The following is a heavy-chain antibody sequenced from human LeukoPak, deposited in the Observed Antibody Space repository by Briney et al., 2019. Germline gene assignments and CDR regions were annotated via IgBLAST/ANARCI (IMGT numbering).Heavy chain of an antibody. CDR1: GYTFTSYA. D-gene: IGHD3-9*01. V-gene: IGHV1-3*01. Sequence: ASVKVSCKASGYTFTSYAMHWVRQAPGQRLEWMGWINAGNGNTKYSQKFQGRVTITRDTSASTAYMELSSLRSEDTAVYYCARDAPERPDRYFDRRKPHPFDYWGQGTLVTVSS. J-gene: IGHJ4*02. CDR3: ARDAPERPDRYFDRRKPHPFDY. CDR2: INAGNGNT.